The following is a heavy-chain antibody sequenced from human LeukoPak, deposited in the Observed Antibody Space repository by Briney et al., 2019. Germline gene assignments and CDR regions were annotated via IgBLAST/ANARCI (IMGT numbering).Heavy chain of an antibody. Sequence: SVKVSRKASGGTFSSYAISWVRQAPGQGLEWMRGIIPIFGTANYAQKFQGRVTITTDESTSTAYMELSSLRSEDTAVYYCARDYIGGYAPFDHWGQGTLVTVSS. CDR3: ARDYIGGYAPFDH. V-gene: IGHV1-69*05. D-gene: IGHD3-22*01. CDR1: GGTFSSYA. CDR2: IIPIFGTA. J-gene: IGHJ5*02.